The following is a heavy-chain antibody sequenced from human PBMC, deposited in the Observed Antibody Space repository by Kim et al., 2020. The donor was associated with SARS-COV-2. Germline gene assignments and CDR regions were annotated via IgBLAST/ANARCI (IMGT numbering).Heavy chain of an antibody. Sequence: SETLSLTCTVSGTSISSGAYYWTWIRLLPGKGLEWIGYIYYSGTTYSNPSLKIRVTISVDTFRNQFSLRLSSVTAADTAVYYCAKVGDIVVVPAAPGGDWFDPWGQGTLVTVSS. CDR2: IYYSGTT. J-gene: IGHJ5*02. D-gene: IGHD2-2*01. CDR1: GTSISSGAYY. V-gene: IGHV4-31*03. CDR3: AKVGDIVVVPAAPGGDWFDP.